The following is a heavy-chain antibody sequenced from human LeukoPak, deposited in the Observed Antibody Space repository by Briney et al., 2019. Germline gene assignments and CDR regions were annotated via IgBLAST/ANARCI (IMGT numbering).Heavy chain of an antibody. J-gene: IGHJ4*02. Sequence: ASVNVSCKASGYTFTNYDINWVRQAAGQRLEWMGWMNPNSGDRGYVQKFQGRVAMTRNTSINTVFMELSGLRSEDTAVYYCARRARGYGYVAHFDFWGRGTLVTVSS. CDR3: ARRARGYGYVAHFDF. D-gene: IGHD5-18*01. CDR1: GYTFTNYD. CDR2: MNPNSGDR. V-gene: IGHV1-8*02.